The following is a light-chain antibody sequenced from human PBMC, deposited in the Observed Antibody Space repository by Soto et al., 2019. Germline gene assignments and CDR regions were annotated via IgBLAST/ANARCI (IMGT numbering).Light chain of an antibody. Sequence: DIVMTQSPDSLAVSLGERATINCRSSQNLLKRSNNNNHLSWYQQKPGQPPKLIIYWASSRESGVPDRFSGSGSGTDFTLTISSLQAEDVAVYFCQQYYAAPPTFGQGTKVEIK. V-gene: IGKV4-1*01. CDR2: WAS. CDR1: QNLLKRSNNNNH. CDR3: QQYYAAPPT. J-gene: IGKJ1*01.